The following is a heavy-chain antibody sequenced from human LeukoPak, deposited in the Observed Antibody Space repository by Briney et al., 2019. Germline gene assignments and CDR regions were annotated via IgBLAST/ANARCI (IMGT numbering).Heavy chain of an antibody. Sequence: GSVKLSCKASGYTFTAYYIHWVRQAPGQGLEWMGWINPKSGGTKYEQKFQGRVTMTKDTSISTAYMELSSLRSDDTAVYYCARDRNWNYDYWGKGTLVTVSS. CDR2: INPKSGGT. CDR1: GYTFTAYY. CDR3: ARDRNWNYDY. D-gene: IGHD1-7*01. J-gene: IGHJ4*02. V-gene: IGHV1-2*02.